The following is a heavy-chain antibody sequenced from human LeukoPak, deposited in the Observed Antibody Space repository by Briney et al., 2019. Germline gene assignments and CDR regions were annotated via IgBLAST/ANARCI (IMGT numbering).Heavy chain of an antibody. CDR2: ISAYNGNT. CDR1: GYTFTSYG. D-gene: IGHD1-1*01. J-gene: IGHJ3*02. V-gene: IGHV1-18*01. Sequence: ASVKVSCKASGYTFTSYGYSWVRQAPGQGLEWMGWISAYNGNTKYAQKLQGRVTMTTVTSTSTVYMELRSLTSDDTAVYYCARAKTLEPTPSNAFDIWGQGTMVTVSS. CDR3: ARAKTLEPTPSNAFDI.